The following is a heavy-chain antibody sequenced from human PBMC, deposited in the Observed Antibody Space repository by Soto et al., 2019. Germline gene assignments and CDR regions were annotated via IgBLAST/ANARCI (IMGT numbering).Heavy chain of an antibody. CDR2: IIPIFGTA. CDR3: ARYMITFGGVIANYGMDV. D-gene: IGHD3-16*02. Sequence: VASVKVSCKASGGTFSSYAISWVRQAPGQGLEWMGGIIPIFGTANYAQKFQGRVTITADESTSTAYMELSSLRSEDTAVYYCARYMITFGGVIANYGMDVWGQGTTVTVSS. V-gene: IGHV1-69*13. CDR1: GGTFSSYA. J-gene: IGHJ6*02.